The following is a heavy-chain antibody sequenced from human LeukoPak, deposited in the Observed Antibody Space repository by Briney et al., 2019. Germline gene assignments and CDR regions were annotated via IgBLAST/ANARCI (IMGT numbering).Heavy chain of an antibody. Sequence: GRSLRLSCAASGFTFSSYGMHSVRQAPGKGLEWVAFIRSDGINKYYADSLKGRFTISRDNSKNTLYLLMNSLRAEDTAVYYCATRGYSYGSGLFDYWGQGTLVTVSS. V-gene: IGHV3-30*02. CDR1: GFTFSSYG. D-gene: IGHD5-18*01. J-gene: IGHJ4*02. CDR2: IRSDGINK. CDR3: ATRGYSYGSGLFDY.